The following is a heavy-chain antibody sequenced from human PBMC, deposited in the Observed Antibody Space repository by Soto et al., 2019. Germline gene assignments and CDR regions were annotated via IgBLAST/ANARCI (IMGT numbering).Heavy chain of an antibody. V-gene: IGHV4-4*01. Sequence: GSLRLSCSASGFTFSTWWSWVRQPPGRGLEWIGEVYHSGSTKCNPSLKSRVTMSVDKSKNQLTLNLSSVTAADTAVYFCASSNNYNWFDPWGQGTLVTVSS. CDR3: ASSNNYNWFDP. J-gene: IGHJ5*02. D-gene: IGHD1-20*01. CDR2: VYHSGST. CDR1: GFTFSTW.